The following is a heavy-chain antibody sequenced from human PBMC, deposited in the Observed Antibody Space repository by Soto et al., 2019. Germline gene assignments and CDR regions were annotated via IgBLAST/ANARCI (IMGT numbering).Heavy chain of an antibody. D-gene: IGHD5-12*01. J-gene: IGHJ4*02. CDR1: GGSISRGGYY. CDR3: ARDSGYGYFDY. CDR2: IYYSGST. V-gene: IGHV4-31*03. Sequence: QVQLQESGPGLVKPSQTLSLTCTVFGGSISRGGYYWRWIRQHPGKGLEWNGYIYYSGSTYYNPSLKGRVTISVDTSNNQFSLKLSSVTAADTAVYYCARDSGYGYFDYWGQGTLVTVSS.